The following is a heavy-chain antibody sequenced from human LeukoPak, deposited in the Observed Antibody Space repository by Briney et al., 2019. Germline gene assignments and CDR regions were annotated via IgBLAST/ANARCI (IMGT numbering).Heavy chain of an antibody. CDR2: IIPIFGTA. V-gene: IGHV1-69*13. D-gene: IGHD4-23*01. Sequence: GASVKVSCKASGDTFSSSAISWVRQAPGQGLEWMGGIIPIFGTANYAQKFEGRVTTTGDASTSTAYMELSRLRSEATAVYYCARGPTTVVTLYYFDYWGQGTLVTVSS. CDR3: ARGPTTVVTLYYFDY. CDR1: GDTFSSSA. J-gene: IGHJ4*02.